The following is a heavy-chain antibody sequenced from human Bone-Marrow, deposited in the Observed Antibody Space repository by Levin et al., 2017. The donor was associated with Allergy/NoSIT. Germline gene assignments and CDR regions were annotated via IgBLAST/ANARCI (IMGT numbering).Heavy chain of an antibody. J-gene: IGHJ4*02. CDR1: GFSFGDYW. V-gene: IGHV3-7*04. Sequence: GGSLRLSCAASGFSFGDYWMTWVRQAPGKGLEWVANIKFHRREEYYVDSVKGRFSISRDNAKNSLYLQMNSLRAEDTAVYYCARDATHVSDYYGSGPFDFWGQGTLVTVSS. CDR2: IKFHRREE. D-gene: IGHD3-10*01. CDR3: ARDATHVSDYYGSGPFDF.